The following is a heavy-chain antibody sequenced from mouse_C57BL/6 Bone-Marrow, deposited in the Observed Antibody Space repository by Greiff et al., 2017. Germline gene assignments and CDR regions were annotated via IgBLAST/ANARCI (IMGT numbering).Heavy chain of an antibody. V-gene: IGHV1-50*01. J-gene: IGHJ3*01. CDR1: GYTFTSYW. D-gene: IGHD2-5*01. Sequence: QVQLQQPGAELVTPGASVKLSCKASGYTFTSYWMQWVKQRPGQGLEWIGEIDPSDSYTNYNQKFKGKATLTVDTSSSTAYMQLSSLTSEDAAVYYCARRSNYVGAYWGQGTLVTVSA. CDR3: ARRSNYVGAY. CDR2: IDPSDSYT.